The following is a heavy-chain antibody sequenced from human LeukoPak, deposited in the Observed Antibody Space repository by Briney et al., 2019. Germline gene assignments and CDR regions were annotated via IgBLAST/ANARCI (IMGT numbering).Heavy chain of an antibody. J-gene: IGHJ4*02. V-gene: IGHV3-30*18. CDR3: AKVRVVFNWNYAYYFDY. Sequence: GGSLRLSCAASGFTFSDYAMHWVRQAPGKGLEWVALISYDGSNEYYADSVKGRFTISRDNSKNTLYLQMNSLRAEDTAFYYCAKVRVVFNWNYAYYFDYWGQGTLVTASS. D-gene: IGHD1-7*01. CDR2: ISYDGSNE. CDR1: GFTFSDYA.